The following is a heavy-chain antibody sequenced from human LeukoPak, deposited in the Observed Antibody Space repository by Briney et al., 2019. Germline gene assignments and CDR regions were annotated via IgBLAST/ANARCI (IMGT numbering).Heavy chain of an antibody. CDR3: ATPGEGSGYDLIFDY. D-gene: IGHD5-12*01. V-gene: IGHV5-51*01. Sequence: GESLKISCKGSGYSFTNYWIGWVRQMPGKGLEWMGIIYPGDSDTIYSPSFQGQVTISADKSISTAYLQWSSLKASDTAMYYCATPGEGSGYDLIFDYWGQGTLVTVSS. J-gene: IGHJ4*02. CDR1: GYSFTNYW. CDR2: IYPGDSDT.